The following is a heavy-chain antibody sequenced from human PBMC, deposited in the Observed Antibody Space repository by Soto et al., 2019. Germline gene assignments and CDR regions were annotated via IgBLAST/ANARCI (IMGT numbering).Heavy chain of an antibody. CDR1: GASITTLH. D-gene: IGHD3-3*01. V-gene: IGHV4-59*08. CDR3: ARYWGEWFGGLNWFDP. Sequence: SETLSLTCTVSGASITTLHWSCIRPLPGKGMEWLGYCSNSGSTNYNPTRKSRVTISVDTSKNPFSLKLSSVTAADTAVYYCARYWGEWFGGLNWFDPWGQGTLVTAPQ. J-gene: IGHJ5*02. CDR2: CSNSGST.